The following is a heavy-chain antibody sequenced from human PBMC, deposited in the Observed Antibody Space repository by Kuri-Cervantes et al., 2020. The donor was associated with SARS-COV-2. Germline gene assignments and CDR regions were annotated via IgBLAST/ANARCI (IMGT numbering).Heavy chain of an antibody. CDR1: GFTFSSYA. CDR2: ISWDGGST. D-gene: IGHD3-10*01. J-gene: IGHJ4*02. V-gene: IGHV3-43D*03. Sequence: GESLKISCAASGFTFSSYAMHWVRQAPGKGLEWVSLISWDGGSTYYADSVKGRFTISRDNSKNSLYLQMNSLRAEDTALYYCAKDSNYYGSGSYLDYWGQGTLVTVSS. CDR3: AKDSNYYGSGSYLDY.